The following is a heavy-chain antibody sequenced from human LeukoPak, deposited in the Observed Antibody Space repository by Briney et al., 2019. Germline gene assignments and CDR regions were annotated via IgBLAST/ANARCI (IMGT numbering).Heavy chain of an antibody. CDR3: AKDRRGNWNYVGDLDY. V-gene: IGHV3-23*01. CDR2: ISEGGTST. CDR1: GFTFSNYA. J-gene: IGHJ4*02. D-gene: IGHD1-7*01. Sequence: GGSLRLSCAVSGFTFSNYAMRLVRQAPGKGLEWVSVISEGGTSTYYADSVKGRFTISRDNSKNTLYLQMNSLRAEDTAVYYCAKDRRGNWNYVGDLDYWGQGTLVTVSS.